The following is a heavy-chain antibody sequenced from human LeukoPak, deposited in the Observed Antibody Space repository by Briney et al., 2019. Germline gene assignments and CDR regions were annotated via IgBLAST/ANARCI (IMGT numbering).Heavy chain of an antibody. J-gene: IGHJ3*02. V-gene: IGHV4-39*01. D-gene: IGHD3-22*01. CDR1: GGSISSSAYH. CDR2: IHSSGST. Sequence: SETLSLTCTVSGGSISSSAYHWGWIRQPLGKGPEWVGSIHSSGSTYYNLSLKSRVTISVDTSKNQFSLKLSSVTAADTAVYYCARVGAITMIVVVTYDAFDIWGQGTMVTVSS. CDR3: ARVGAITMIVVVTYDAFDI.